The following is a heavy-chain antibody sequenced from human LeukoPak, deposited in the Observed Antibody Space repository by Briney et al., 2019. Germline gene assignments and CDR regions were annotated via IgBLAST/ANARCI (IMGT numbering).Heavy chain of an antibody. Sequence: EASVKVSCKASGYTFTGYYMHWVRQAPGQGLEWMGWINPNSGGTNYAQKFQGRVTMTRDTSISTAYMELSRLRSDDTAVYYCARDAPLWSGSYSNDAFDIWGQGTMVTVSS. CDR3: ARDAPLWSGSYSNDAFDI. V-gene: IGHV1-2*02. CDR2: INPNSGGT. J-gene: IGHJ3*02. CDR1: GYTFTGYY. D-gene: IGHD1-26*01.